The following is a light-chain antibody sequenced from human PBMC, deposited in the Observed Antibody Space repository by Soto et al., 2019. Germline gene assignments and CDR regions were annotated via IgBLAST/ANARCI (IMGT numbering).Light chain of an antibody. V-gene: IGKV3-20*01. CDR2: GAS. J-gene: IGKJ2*01. CDR3: QLYGSSYT. Sequence: EIVLTQSPGTLSLSPGERATLSCRASQSVSSTSLAWYQQKPGQAPRLLIYGASTRATGIPDRFSGSGSGTDFTLTISRLEPEDFAVYYCQLYGSSYTFGQGTKTGDQT. CDR1: QSVSSTS.